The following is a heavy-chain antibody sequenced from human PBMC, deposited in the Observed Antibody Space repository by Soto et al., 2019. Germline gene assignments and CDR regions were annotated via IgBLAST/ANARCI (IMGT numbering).Heavy chain of an antibody. J-gene: IGHJ4*02. D-gene: IGHD5-12*01. CDR1: GFTFSSYA. Sequence: LKISCASSGFTFSSYAMHLVRQSPGKGLECVGFIWYDGSNTFYAESVKGRFTISRDNSKNTVYLQINALRAEDTAVYYCARDFSMVIVAPGYWGQGTLVTVSS. CDR3: ARDFSMVIVAPGY. V-gene: IGHV3-33*01. CDR2: IWYDGSNT.